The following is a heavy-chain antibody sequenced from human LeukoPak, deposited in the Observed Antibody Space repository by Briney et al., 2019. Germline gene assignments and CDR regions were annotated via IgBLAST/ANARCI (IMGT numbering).Heavy chain of an antibody. J-gene: IGHJ5*02. D-gene: IGHD1-14*01. Sequence: ASVKVSCKASGYTFSTSGITWVRQAPGQGLEWMGWISAYDGNTNYAQKLQGRVTMTTDTSTGTAYMELRSLTSDDTAVYYCARNRPWFDPWGQGTLVTVSS. CDR1: GYTFSTSG. V-gene: IGHV1-18*01. CDR2: ISAYDGNT. CDR3: ARNRPWFDP.